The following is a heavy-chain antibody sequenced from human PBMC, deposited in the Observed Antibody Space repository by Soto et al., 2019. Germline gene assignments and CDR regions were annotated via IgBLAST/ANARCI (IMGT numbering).Heavy chain of an antibody. D-gene: IGHD4-17*01. CDR3: AQTVTNNHYNGMDV. J-gene: IGHJ6*02. CDR2: IIPIFGTA. V-gene: IGHV1-69*12. CDR1: GGTFSSYA. Sequence: QVQLVQSGAEVKKPGSSVKVSCKASGGTFSSYAISWVRQAPGQGLEWMGGIIPIFGTADYAQKFQGRVTITADESTSTGYMEVSSLRSEDTAVYYCAQTVTNNHYNGMDVWGQGTTVTVSS.